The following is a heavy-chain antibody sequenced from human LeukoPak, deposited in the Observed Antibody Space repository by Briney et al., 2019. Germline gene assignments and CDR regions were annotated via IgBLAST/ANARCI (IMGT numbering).Heavy chain of an antibody. V-gene: IGHV3-21*01. J-gene: IGHJ4*02. CDR3: ARSYYDILTGYKEYYFDY. D-gene: IGHD3-9*01. CDR2: ISSSSSYL. Sequence: GGSLRLSCAASGFTFSSYSMNWVRQAPGKGLEWVSSISSSSSYLYYADSVKGRFTISRDNAKNSLYLQMNSLRAEDTAVYYCARSYYDILTGYKEYYFDYWGQGTLVTVSS. CDR1: GFTFSSYS.